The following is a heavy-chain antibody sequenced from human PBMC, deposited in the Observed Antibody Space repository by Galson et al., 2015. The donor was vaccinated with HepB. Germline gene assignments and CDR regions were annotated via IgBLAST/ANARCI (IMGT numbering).Heavy chain of an antibody. Sequence: SLRLSCAASGFTFSNCGMHWVRQSPGKGLEWVTVISYGGSNQYYADSVKGRFTISRDNSKNTLYLQMNSLRPEDTAVYCWAKDPAFGVIPAGWFDLWGQGTLVIVSS. CDR3: AKDPAFGVIPAGWFDL. V-gene: IGHV3-30*18. CDR1: GFTFSNCG. CDR2: ISYGGSNQ. J-gene: IGHJ5*02. D-gene: IGHD2-2*01.